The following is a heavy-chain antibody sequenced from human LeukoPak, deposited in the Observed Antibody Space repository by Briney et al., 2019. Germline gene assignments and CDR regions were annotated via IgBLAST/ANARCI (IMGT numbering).Heavy chain of an antibody. J-gene: IGHJ3*02. CDR1: GYTFTSYG. D-gene: IGHD5-24*01. V-gene: IGHV1-18*01. Sequence: EASVKVSCKASGYTFTSYGISWVRQAPGQGLEWMGWISAYNGNTNYAQKLQGRVTMTTDTSTSTAYMELSSLGSEDTAIYYCARIRDGYNDAYDIWGQGTVVTVPS. CDR3: ARIRDGYNDAYDI. CDR2: ISAYNGNT.